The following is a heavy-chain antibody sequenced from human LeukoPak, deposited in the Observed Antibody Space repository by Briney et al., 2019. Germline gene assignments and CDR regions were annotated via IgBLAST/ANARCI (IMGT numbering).Heavy chain of an antibody. CDR3: ARVAYSRSWYLFDY. V-gene: IGHV1-2*02. CDR2: INPNSGGT. CDR1: GYTFTGYY. J-gene: IGHJ4*02. D-gene: IGHD6-13*01. Sequence: ASVKVSCKASGYTFTGYYMHWVRQAPGQGLEWMGWINPNSGGTNYAQKFQGRVTMTRDTSISTAYMELSRLRSDDTAVYYCARVAYSRSWYLFDYWGQGTLVTVSS.